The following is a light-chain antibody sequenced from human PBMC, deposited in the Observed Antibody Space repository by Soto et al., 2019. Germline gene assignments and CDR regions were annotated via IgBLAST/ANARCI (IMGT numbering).Light chain of an antibody. Sequence: DIQMTQSPSTLSASVGDRVTITCRASQNINNWLAWYQQKPGQAPKSLIYKASNLESGVPSRFSGSGSGTEFTLSISSLQPDDFATYYCQQYSGSSTTFGQGTKVEVK. V-gene: IGKV1-5*03. CDR3: QQYSGSSTT. J-gene: IGKJ1*01. CDR1: QNINNW. CDR2: KAS.